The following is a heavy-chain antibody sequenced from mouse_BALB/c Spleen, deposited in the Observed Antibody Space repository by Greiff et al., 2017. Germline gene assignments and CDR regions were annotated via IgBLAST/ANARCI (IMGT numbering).Heavy chain of an antibody. Sequence: VKLVESGAELAKPGASVKMSCKASGYTFTSYWMHWVKQRPGQGLEWIGYINPSTGYTEYNQKFKDKATLTADKSSSTAYMQLSSLTSEDSAVYYCARGRGNYYAMDYWGQGTSVTVSS. CDR3: ARGRGNYYAMDY. J-gene: IGHJ4*01. V-gene: IGHV1-7*01. CDR2: INPSTGYT. CDR1: GYTFTSYW.